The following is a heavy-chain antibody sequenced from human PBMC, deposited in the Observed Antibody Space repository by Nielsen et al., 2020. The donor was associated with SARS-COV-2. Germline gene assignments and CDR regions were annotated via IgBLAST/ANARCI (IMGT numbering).Heavy chain of an antibody. J-gene: IGHJ4*02. CDR2: IYYSGST. V-gene: IGHV4-39*01. CDR3: ARDDYEEYYFDY. D-gene: IGHD4-17*01. Sequence: SETLSLTCTVSGGSISRSSYYWGWIRQPPGKGLEWIGSIYYSGSTYDNPSLKSRVTISVDTSKNQFSLKLSSVTAAYTAMYYCARDDYEEYYFDYWGQGTLVTVSS. CDR1: GGSISRSSYY.